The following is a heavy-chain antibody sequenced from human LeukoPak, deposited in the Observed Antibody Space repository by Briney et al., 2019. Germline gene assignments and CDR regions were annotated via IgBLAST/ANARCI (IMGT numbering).Heavy chain of an antibody. CDR3: ARYSGSYYVPSFDY. V-gene: IGHV4-38-2*02. Sequence: PSETLSLTCTVSGYSISSGYYWGWIRQPPGKGLEWIGSIYYSGSTYYNPSLKSRVTISVDTSKNQFSLKLSSVTAADTAVYYCARYSGSYYVPSFDYWGQGTLVTVSS. J-gene: IGHJ4*02. D-gene: IGHD1-26*01. CDR1: GYSISSGYY. CDR2: IYYSGST.